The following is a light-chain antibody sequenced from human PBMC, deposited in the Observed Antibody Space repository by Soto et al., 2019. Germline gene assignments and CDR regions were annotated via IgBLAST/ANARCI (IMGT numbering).Light chain of an antibody. CDR3: QQYNNWPLT. CDR2: GAS. Sequence: EIVITQSPATLSVSPGERAALSCRASQSVSISLAWYQQKPGQAPRLLIYGASIRAPGIPARFSGSGSVTEFTLTISSLQSEDFAVYYCQQYNNWPLTFGQGTRLEIX. V-gene: IGKV3-15*01. J-gene: IGKJ5*01. CDR1: QSVSIS.